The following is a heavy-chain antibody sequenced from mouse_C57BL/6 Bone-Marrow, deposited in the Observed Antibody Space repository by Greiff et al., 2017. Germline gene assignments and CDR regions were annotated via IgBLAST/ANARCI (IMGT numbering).Heavy chain of an antibody. J-gene: IGHJ4*01. V-gene: IGHV1-63*01. Sequence: QVQLQQSGAELVRPGTSVKMSCKASGYTFTNYWIGWAKQRPGHGLEWIGDIYPGGGYTNYNEQFKGKATLTADKSSSTAYMQFSSLTSEDSAIYYCARHDYDGYYAMDYWGQGTSVTVSS. CDR1: GYTFTNYW. CDR3: ARHDYDGYYAMDY. D-gene: IGHD2-4*01. CDR2: IYPGGGYT.